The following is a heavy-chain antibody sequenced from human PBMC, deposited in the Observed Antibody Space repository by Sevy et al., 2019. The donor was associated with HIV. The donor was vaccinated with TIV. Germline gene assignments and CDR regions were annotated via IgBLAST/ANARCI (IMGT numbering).Heavy chain of an antibody. J-gene: IGHJ4*02. Sequence: SETLSLTCAVYSGSFSGYYWSWIRQPPGKGLEWIGEINHSGSTNYNPSLKSRVTISVDTSKNQFSLKLSSVTAADTAVYYCARESHNSSDYGGLRSHFDYWGQGTLVTVSS. D-gene: IGHD4-17*01. CDR2: INHSGST. V-gene: IGHV4-34*01. CDR3: ARESHNSSDYGGLRSHFDY. CDR1: SGSFSGYY.